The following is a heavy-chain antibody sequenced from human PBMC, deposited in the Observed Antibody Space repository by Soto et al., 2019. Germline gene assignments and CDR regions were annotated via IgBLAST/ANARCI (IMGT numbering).Heavy chain of an antibody. D-gene: IGHD3-22*01. J-gene: IGHJ3*02. V-gene: IGHV1-46*01. CDR3: ARGIGITMIVVVSGIAFDI. Sequence: ASVKVSCKASGYTFTSYGISWVRQAPGQGLEWMGIINPSGGSTSYAQKFQGRVTMTRDTSTSTVYMELSSLRSEDTAVYYCARGIGITMIVVVSGIAFDIWGQGTMVTVSS. CDR1: GYTFTSYG. CDR2: INPSGGST.